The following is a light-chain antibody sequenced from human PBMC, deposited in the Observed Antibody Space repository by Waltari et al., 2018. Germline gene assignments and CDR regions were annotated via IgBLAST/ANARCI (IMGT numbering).Light chain of an antibody. Sequence: SYVLTQPPSVSVAPGQTARISCGGTKIGSKGVHWYRQKPGPAPVLVVYDNSDRPSGIPERLSGSNSGNTATLTINRVEAGDEADYYCQVWDTSSDHLWVFGGGTKLTVL. J-gene: IGLJ3*02. CDR1: KIGSKG. CDR2: DNS. V-gene: IGLV3-21*02. CDR3: QVWDTSSDHLWV.